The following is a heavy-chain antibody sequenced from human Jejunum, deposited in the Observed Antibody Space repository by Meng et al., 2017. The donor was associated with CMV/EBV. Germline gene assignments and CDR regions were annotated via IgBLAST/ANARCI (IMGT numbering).Heavy chain of an antibody. CDR3: ARGGGDPIRGVLPFDY. CDR2: INHSGST. J-gene: IGHJ4*02. V-gene: IGHV4-34*01. D-gene: IGHD2-21*01. CDR1: GGSFSSYY. Sequence: QVPLQQWGAGLLKASETLSLTCGVYGGSFSSYYWSWIRQPPGKGLEWIAEINHSGSTNYNPSLKSRVTISLDTSNSHFSLKLTSVTAADTAVYFCARGGGDPIRGVLPFDYWGQGTLVTVSS.